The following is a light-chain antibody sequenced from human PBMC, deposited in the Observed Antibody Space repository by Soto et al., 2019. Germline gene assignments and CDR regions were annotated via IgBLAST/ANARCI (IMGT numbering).Light chain of an antibody. CDR1: SSDVGGYNY. J-gene: IGLJ1*01. CDR3: ISYTSTRTEV. CDR2: EVS. V-gene: IGLV2-14*01. Sequence: QSALTQPASVSGSPGQSITISCTGTSSDVGGYNYVSWYQQHPGKAPKLILCEVSNRPSGVSNRFSGSKSGSTASLTISGLQAEDEADYFCISYTSTRTEVFGTGTKLTVL.